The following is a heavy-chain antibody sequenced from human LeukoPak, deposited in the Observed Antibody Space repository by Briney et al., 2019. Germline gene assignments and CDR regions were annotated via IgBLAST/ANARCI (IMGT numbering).Heavy chain of an antibody. CDR2: ISSSSSTI. Sequence: GGSLRLSCAASGFTFSTYEMNWVRQAPGKGLEWVSYISSSSSTIYYADSVKGRFTISRDNAKNSLYLQMNSLRAEDTAVYYCARDQVDILTGYNWFDPWGQGTLVTVSS. CDR3: ARDQVDILTGYNWFDP. V-gene: IGHV3-48*01. CDR1: GFTFSTYE. J-gene: IGHJ5*02. D-gene: IGHD3-9*01.